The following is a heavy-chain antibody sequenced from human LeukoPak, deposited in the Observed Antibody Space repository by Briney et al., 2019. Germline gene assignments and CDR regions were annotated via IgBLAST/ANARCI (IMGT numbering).Heavy chain of an antibody. J-gene: IGHJ2*01. CDR3: ARVFYYGSGTFDL. CDR1: GGSLSSYY. V-gene: IGHV4-59*01. Sequence: SETLSLTCTVSGGSLSSYYWSWIRQPPGQGLERVGYIYFSGSATYNPSLRRRVTISVDTSKNQFSLRLSSVTAADTAVYYCARVFYYGSGTFDLWGRGTLVTVS. CDR2: IYFSGSA. D-gene: IGHD3-10*01.